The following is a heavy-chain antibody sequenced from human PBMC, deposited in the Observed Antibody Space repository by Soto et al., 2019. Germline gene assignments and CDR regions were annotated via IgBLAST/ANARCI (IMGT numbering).Heavy chain of an antibody. Sequence: GGSLRLSCAASGFTFSSYSMNWVRQAPGKGLEWVSSISSSSSYTYYADSVKGRFTISRDNAKNSLYLQMNSLRAEDTAVYYCAATVAGDYYYGMDVWGQGTTVTVSS. CDR3: AATVAGDYYYGMDV. V-gene: IGHV3-21*01. CDR1: GFTFSSYS. J-gene: IGHJ6*02. D-gene: IGHD6-19*01. CDR2: ISSSSSYT.